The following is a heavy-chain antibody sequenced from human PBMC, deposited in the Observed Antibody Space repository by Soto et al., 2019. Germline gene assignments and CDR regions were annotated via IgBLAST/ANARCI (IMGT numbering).Heavy chain of an antibody. Sequence: QVQLQQWGAGLLKPSETLSITCAVNGGSFTGYYWSWVRQPPGKGLEWIGEIKDGGSTNYSPSLRSRVTISADTPKKQCSLKVTSVTAADTAVYYCARGQEGVVATHWDQGTLVTVSS. CDR3: ARGQEGVVATH. V-gene: IGHV4-34*01. CDR2: IKDGGST. D-gene: IGHD2-15*01. CDR1: GGSFTGYY. J-gene: IGHJ4*02.